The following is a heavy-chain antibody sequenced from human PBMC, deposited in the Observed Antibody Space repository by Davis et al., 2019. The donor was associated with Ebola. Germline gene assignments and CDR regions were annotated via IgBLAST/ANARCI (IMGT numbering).Heavy chain of an antibody. J-gene: IGHJ6*02. CDR1: GGTFSSYA. Sequence: SVKVSCKASGGTFSSYAVSWVRQAPGQGLEWMGGIIPIFGSANYAQKFQGRVTITADKSTSTAYMELSSLRSEDTAVYYCARITIFGVVSYYYGMDVWGQGTTVTVSS. D-gene: IGHD3-3*01. CDR3: ARITIFGVVSYYYGMDV. V-gene: IGHV1-69*06. CDR2: IIPIFGSA.